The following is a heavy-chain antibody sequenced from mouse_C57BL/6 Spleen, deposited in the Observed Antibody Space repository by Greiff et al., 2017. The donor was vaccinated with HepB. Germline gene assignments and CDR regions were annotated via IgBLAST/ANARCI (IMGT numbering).Heavy chain of an antibody. V-gene: IGHV1-82*01. Sequence: VQLQESGPELVKPGASVKISCKASGYAFSSSWMNWVKQRPGKGLEWIGRIYPGDGDTNYNGKFKGKATLTADKSSSTAYMQLSSLTSEDSAVYFCAGGHGSSSSFDYWGQGTTLTVSS. CDR1: GYAFSSSW. CDR2: IYPGDGDT. CDR3: AGGHGSSSSFDY. J-gene: IGHJ2*01. D-gene: IGHD1-1*01.